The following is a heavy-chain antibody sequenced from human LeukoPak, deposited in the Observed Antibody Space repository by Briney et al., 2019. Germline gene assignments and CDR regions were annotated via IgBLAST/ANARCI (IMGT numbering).Heavy chain of an antibody. CDR3: ARGEVNFDY. D-gene: IGHD4-23*01. CDR2: INHSGST. Sequence: PSETLSLTCAVYGGSFSDNYWSWIRQSPGKGLEWIGEINHSGSTNYNPSLKSRVTISIDTSKNQISLKLSSVTAADTAVYYCARGEVNFDYWGQGTLVTVSS. J-gene: IGHJ4*02. CDR1: GGSFSDNY. V-gene: IGHV4-34*01.